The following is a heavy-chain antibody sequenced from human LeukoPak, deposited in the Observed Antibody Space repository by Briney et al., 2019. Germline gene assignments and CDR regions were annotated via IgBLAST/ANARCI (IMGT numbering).Heavy chain of an antibody. Sequence: GGSLRLSCAASGFTFSSYWMHWVRQALGKGLVWVSRINSDGSSTSYADSVKGRFTISRDNAKNTLYLQMNSLRAEDTAVYYCARGPPLTHYYYDSSEYGMDVWGQGTTVTVSS. CDR2: INSDGSST. CDR1: GFTFSSYW. D-gene: IGHD3-22*01. CDR3: ARGPPLTHYYYDSSEYGMDV. J-gene: IGHJ6*02. V-gene: IGHV3-74*01.